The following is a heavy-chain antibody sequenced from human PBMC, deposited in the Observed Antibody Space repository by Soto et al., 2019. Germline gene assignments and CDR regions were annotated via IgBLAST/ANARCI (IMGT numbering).Heavy chain of an antibody. J-gene: IGHJ3*01. CDR1: GYSFTTFW. Sequence: PGESLKISCNVSGYSFTTFWISWVRQMPEKGLEWMGRLDPADSFTNYSPSFQGHVTISVDKSINTAYLQWSSLKASDTAIYYCARHLYDNRNYLDALDVSGPGTMLTVSS. CDR2: LDPADSFT. D-gene: IGHD3-22*01. CDR3: ARHLYDNRNYLDALDV. V-gene: IGHV5-10-1*01.